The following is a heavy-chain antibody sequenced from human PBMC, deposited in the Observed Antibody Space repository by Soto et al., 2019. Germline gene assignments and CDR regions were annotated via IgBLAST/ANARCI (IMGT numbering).Heavy chain of an antibody. CDR3: ARDMGIFGVAAYGMDV. CDR2: IYTSGST. Sequence: PSETLSLTCTVSGGSISSYYWSWIRQPAGKGLEWIGRIYTSGSTNYNPSLKSRVTMSVDTSKNQFSLKLSSVTAADTAVYYCARDMGIFGVAAYGMDVWGQGTTVTVSS. J-gene: IGHJ6*02. V-gene: IGHV4-4*07. D-gene: IGHD3-3*01. CDR1: GGSISSYY.